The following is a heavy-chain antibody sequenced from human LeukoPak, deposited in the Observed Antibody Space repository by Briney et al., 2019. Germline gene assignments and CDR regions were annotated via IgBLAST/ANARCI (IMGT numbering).Heavy chain of an antibody. CDR3: ARIMGDYNILTGLYLNYNFDY. CDR1: GGSIVGYY. V-gene: IGHV4-59*08. D-gene: IGHD3-9*01. J-gene: IGHJ4*02. Sequence: PSETLSLTCTVSGGSIVGYYWSWIRQPPGKGLEWIAYIYSSGHTMSNPSLQSRVTMSLDTSRNQFSLKLSSVTAADTAVYYCARIMGDYNILTGLYLNYNFDYWGQGTLVTVSS. CDR2: IYSSGHT.